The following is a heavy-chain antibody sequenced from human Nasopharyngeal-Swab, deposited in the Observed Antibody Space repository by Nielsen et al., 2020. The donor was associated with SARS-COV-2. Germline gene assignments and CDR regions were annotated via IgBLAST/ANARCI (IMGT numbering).Heavy chain of an antibody. Sequence: GESLKISCAASGFNFSTYWMSWVRQAPGKGLEWVANIKQDGSEKYFIDSVKGRFTISRDNAKNSLYLQMNSLRAEDTAVYYCARDWSSGSGCSYYYYGMDVWGQGTTVTVSS. D-gene: IGHD3-10*01. CDR3: ARDWSSGSGCSYYYYGMDV. CDR2: IKQDGSEK. CDR1: GFNFSTYW. V-gene: IGHV3-7*01. J-gene: IGHJ6*02.